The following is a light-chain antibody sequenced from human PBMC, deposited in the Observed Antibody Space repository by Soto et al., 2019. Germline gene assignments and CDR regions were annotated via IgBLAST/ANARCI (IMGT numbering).Light chain of an antibody. CDR1: QSVTSNY. CDR3: QHYVTSLTT. CDR2: GAS. Sequence: EIVLTQSPGTLSLSPGERATLSCGASQSVTSNYLAWYQQKPGQAPRLLIFGASIGVKGIPDRFIGSGSGTDFTLTISRLEPEDFAVYYCQHYVTSLTTFGQGTKVEVK. J-gene: IGKJ1*01. V-gene: IGKV3-20*01.